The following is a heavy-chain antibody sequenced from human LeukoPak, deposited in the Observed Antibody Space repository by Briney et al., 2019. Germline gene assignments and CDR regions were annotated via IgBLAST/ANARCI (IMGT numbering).Heavy chain of an antibody. J-gene: IGHJ3*02. CDR1: GGSISSGDYY. V-gene: IGHV4-30-4*08. Sequence: SGTLSLTCTVSGGSISSGDYYWSWIRQPPGKGLEWIGYIYYSGSTYYNPSLKSRVTISVDTSKNQFSLKLSSVTAADTAVYYCARVKRLGYSYGDAFDIWGQGTMVTVSS. CDR2: IYYSGST. D-gene: IGHD5-18*01. CDR3: ARVKRLGYSYGDAFDI.